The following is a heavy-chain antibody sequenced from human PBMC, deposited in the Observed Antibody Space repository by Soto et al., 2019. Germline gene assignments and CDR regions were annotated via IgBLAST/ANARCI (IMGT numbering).Heavy chain of an antibody. J-gene: IGHJ2*01. CDR1: GYTFTGYY. D-gene: IGHD2-2*01. Sequence: GASVKVSCKASGYTFTGYYMHWVRQAPGQGLEWMGWINPNSGGTNYAQKFQGWVTMTRDTSISTAYMELSRLRSDDTAVYYCAIRTGQLAIISEFDGDWFFEVWGRGTLVTVSS. CDR3: AIRTGQLAIISEFDGDWFFEV. V-gene: IGHV1-2*04. CDR2: INPNSGGT.